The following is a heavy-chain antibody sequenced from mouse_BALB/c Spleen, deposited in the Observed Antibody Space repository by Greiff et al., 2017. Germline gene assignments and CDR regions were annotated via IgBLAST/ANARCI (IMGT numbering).Heavy chain of an antibody. V-gene: IGHV7-3*02. D-gene: IGHD1-1*01. CDR2: IRNKANGYTT. J-gene: IGHJ3*01. Sequence: EVMLVESGGGLVQPGGSLRLSCATSGFTFTDYYMSWVRQPPGKALEWLGFIRNKANGYTTEYSASVKGRFTISRDNSQSILYLQMNTLRAEDSATYYCARDHYYGSSYGFAYWGQGTLVTVSA. CDR1: GFTFTDYY. CDR3: ARDHYYGSSYGFAY.